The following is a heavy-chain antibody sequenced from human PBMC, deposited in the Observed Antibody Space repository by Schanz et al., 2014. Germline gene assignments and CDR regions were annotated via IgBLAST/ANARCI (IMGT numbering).Heavy chain of an antibody. CDR3: AKDRDPDPGIEAAADIYYFDY. CDR2: VSRDGSET. J-gene: IGHJ4*02. D-gene: IGHD6-13*01. CDR1: GFTFNTSW. Sequence: EVQLVTSGGDLVQPGGSLRLSCAASGFTFNTSWFHWVRQPPGKGLLWVSRVSRDGSETTYVDSVRGRFTISRDNSKNTLYLQMNSLRAEDTAVYYCAKDRDPDPGIEAAADIYYFDYWGQGTRVTVSA. V-gene: IGHV3-74*01.